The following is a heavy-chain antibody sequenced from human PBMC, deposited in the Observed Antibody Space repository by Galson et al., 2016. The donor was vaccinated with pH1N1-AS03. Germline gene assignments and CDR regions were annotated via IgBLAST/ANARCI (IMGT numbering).Heavy chain of an antibody. Sequence: PALVKPTQTLTLTCTLSGFSHSASGVAVAWIRQPPGKALEWLALIYWDDDKRYSPSLRDKLTITKDSSTNQVVLTMTNNDPLDTATYYCAPRHGGNSHYFGYWGPGTLVTVSS. CDR1: GFSHSASGVA. CDR2: IYWDDDK. CDR3: APRHGGNSHYFGY. V-gene: IGHV2-5*02. J-gene: IGHJ4*02. D-gene: IGHD4-23*01.